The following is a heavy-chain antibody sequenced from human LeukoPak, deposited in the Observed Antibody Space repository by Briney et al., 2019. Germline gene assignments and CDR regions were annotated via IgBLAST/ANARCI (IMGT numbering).Heavy chain of an antibody. CDR1: GFTFSSYD. J-gene: IGHJ3*02. Sequence: GGSLRLSCAASGFTFSSYDMYWVRQATGKGLEWVSAIGTAGDPYYPGSVKGRFTISRENAKNSLYLQMNSLRAGDTAVYYCARGSSGWYEDAFDIWGQGTMVTVSS. V-gene: IGHV3-13*05. CDR2: IGTAGDP. CDR3: ARGSSGWYEDAFDI. D-gene: IGHD6-19*01.